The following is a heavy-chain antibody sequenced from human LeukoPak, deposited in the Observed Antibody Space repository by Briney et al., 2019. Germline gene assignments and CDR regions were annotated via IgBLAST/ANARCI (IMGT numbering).Heavy chain of an antibody. J-gene: IGHJ6*03. CDR3: ARASREYYYYYYMDV. CDR2: IYYSGST. Sequence: PSETLSLTCTVSGGSISSSSYYWGWIRQPPGKGLEWIGSIYYSGSTYYNPSLKSRVTISVDTSKNQFSLKLSSVTAADTAVYYCARASREYYYYYYMDVWGKGTTVTISS. V-gene: IGHV4-39*07. CDR1: GGSISSSSYY.